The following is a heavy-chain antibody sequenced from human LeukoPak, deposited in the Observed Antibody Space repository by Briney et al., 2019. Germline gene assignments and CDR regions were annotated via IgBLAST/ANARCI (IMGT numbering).Heavy chain of an antibody. CDR3: ARGAYSFDY. V-gene: IGHV3-74*01. Sequence: GGALRLSCAASGFTISSFWMHWVRQAPGKGLVWVARINSDSSSTSYVDSVKGRFTISRDNAKNTVYVQMSSLRADDTAIYYCARGAYSFDYWGQGILVTVSS. J-gene: IGHJ4*02. CDR1: GFTISSFW. D-gene: IGHD4-11*01. CDR2: INSDSSST.